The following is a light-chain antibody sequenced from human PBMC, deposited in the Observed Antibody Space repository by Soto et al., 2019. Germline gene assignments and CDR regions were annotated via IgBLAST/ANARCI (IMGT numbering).Light chain of an antibody. Sequence: SYELTQPPSVSVAPGQTARIPCGGDNIGSKSVHWYQQKPGQAPVLVVYDNRDRPSGIPERVSGSNSGNTATLTFSRVAAGDEADYYCQVWDSSTDHPVFGGGTKLTVL. CDR1: NIGSKS. V-gene: IGLV3-21*02. CDR2: DNR. J-gene: IGLJ2*01. CDR3: QVWDSSTDHPV.